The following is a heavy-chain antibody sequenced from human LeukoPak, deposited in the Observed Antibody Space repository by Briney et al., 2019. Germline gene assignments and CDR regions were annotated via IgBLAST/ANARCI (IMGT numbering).Heavy chain of an antibody. CDR1: GFTFSSYA. CDR2: ISYDGSNK. J-gene: IGHJ4*02. CDR3: SSTIWDY. Sequence: GGSLRLSCAASGFTFSSYAMHWVRQAPGKGLEWVAVISYDGSNKYYADSVKGRFTISRDNSKNTLYLQMNSLRAEDAAVYYCSSTIWDYWGQGTLVTVSS. D-gene: IGHD2-2*01. V-gene: IGHV3-30*04.